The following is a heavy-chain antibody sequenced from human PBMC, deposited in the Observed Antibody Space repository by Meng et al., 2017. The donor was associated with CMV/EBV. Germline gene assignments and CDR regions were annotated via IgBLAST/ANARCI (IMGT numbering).Heavy chain of an antibody. V-gene: IGHV2-5*01. Sequence: SGPTLVKPTQTLTLTCTFSGFSLSTSGVGVGWIRQPPGKALEWLALIYWNDDKRYSPSLKSRLTITKDTSKNQVVLTMTNMDPVNTATYYCAHSSTYYYYYGMDVWGQGTTVTVSS. CDR2: IYWNDDK. J-gene: IGHJ6*02. CDR1: GFSLSTSGVG. CDR3: AHSSTYYYYYGMDV.